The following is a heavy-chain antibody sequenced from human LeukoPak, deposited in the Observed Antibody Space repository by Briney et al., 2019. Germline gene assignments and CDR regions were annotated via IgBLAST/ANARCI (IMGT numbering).Heavy chain of an antibody. D-gene: IGHD6-19*01. CDR1: GDSVSSGDYY. Sequence: SQTLSLTCTVSGDSVSSGDYYWSWIRQPAGKGLEWIGRIFTSGNTNYNPSLRGRVAISFDTSKSQFSLNLSSVTAADTAVYYCARDRPHISGSPHFDYWGQGTLVTVSS. J-gene: IGHJ4*02. CDR3: ARDRPHISGSPHFDY. V-gene: IGHV4-61*02. CDR2: IFTSGNT.